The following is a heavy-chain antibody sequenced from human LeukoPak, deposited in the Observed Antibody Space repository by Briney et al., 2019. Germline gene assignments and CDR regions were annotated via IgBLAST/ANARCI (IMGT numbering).Heavy chain of an antibody. J-gene: IGHJ5*02. CDR3: ARGSGYFDSRGTVSWFDP. D-gene: IGHD3-22*01. CDR1: NGSMNSGGYY. CDR2: IYYFGNT. V-gene: IGHV4-31*03. Sequence: SQTLSLTCTVSNGSMNSGGYYWSWIRQHPGKGLEWIGSIYYFGNTYYNPSLKSRVIISVDTSKNQFSLKVSSVTAADTAVYYCARGSGYFDSRGTVSWFDPWGQGTLVTVSS.